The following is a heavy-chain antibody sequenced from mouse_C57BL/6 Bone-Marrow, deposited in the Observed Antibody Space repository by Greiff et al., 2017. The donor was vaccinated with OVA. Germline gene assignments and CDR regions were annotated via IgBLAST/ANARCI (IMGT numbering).Heavy chain of an antibody. J-gene: IGHJ3*01. V-gene: IGHV10-1*01. Sequence: EVQVVESGGGLVQPKGSLKLSCAASGFSFNTYAMNWVRQAPGKGLEWVARIRSKSNNYATYYADSVKDRFTISRDDSESMLYLQMNNLKTEDTAMYYCVRPSTMVTTGFAYWGQGTLVTVSA. CDR1: GFSFNTYA. D-gene: IGHD2-2*01. CDR3: VRPSTMVTTGFAY. CDR2: IRSKSNNYAT.